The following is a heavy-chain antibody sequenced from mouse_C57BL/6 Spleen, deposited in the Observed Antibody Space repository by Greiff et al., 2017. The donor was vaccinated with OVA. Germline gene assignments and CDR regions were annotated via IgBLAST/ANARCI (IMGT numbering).Heavy chain of an antibody. Sequence: QVHVKQPGAELVKPGASVKMSCKASGYTFTSYWITWVKQRPGQGLEWIGDIYPGSGSTNYNEKFKSKATLTVDTSSSTAYMQLSSLTSEDSAVYYCARDGSHYYGSSYGYWGQGTTLTVSS. J-gene: IGHJ2*01. V-gene: IGHV1-55*01. CDR1: GYTFTSYW. D-gene: IGHD1-1*01. CDR3: ARDGSHYYGSSYGY. CDR2: IYPGSGST.